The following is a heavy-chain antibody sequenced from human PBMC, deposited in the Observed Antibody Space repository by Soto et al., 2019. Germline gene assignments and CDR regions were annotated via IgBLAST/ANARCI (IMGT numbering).Heavy chain of an antibody. D-gene: IGHD1-1*01. J-gene: IGHJ5*02. V-gene: IGHV1-8*01. CDR1: GYAFGDYD. CDR2: MNPNSANT. CDR3: ARMATYGTLNWFDP. Sequence: GASVKVSCKASGYAFGDYDISWVRQVPGQGLEWMGWMNPNSANTGYAQKFQGRVSMTRDMSISTAYMELSRLRPEDTAIYYCARMATYGTLNWFDPWGQGALVTVSS.